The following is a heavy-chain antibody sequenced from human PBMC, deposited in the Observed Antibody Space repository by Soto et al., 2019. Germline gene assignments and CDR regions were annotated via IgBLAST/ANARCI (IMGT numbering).Heavy chain of an antibody. CDR3: ARDHSHNDNWAFDY. Sequence: QVQLQESGQGLGRPSGPWPLTAPASVAPSTRVEWWIWFGQPPGKGLEWFGEFYHGGRIYYNPSLKSRVTISIDKSKNQFSLILTSVTAADTAIYFCARDHSHNDNWAFDYWGQGALVTVSS. V-gene: IGHV4-4*02. J-gene: IGHJ4*02. CDR2: FYHGGRI. D-gene: IGHD1-1*01. CDR1: VAPSTRVEW.